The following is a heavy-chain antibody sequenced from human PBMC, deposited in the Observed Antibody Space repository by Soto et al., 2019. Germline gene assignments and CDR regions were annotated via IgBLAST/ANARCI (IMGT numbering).Heavy chain of an antibody. CDR2: ISGSDGKT. V-gene: IGHV3-23*01. J-gene: IGHJ4*02. D-gene: IGHD3-10*01. CDR3: EKWSYHDY. Sequence: PGGSLRLSCTTSGFSFASFAMTWVLLAPGKGLEWVATISGSDGKTYYADSVKGRFSISRDTSRSTLYLQMNSLRADDTAICYCEKWSYHDYCGQGTRVTSPQ. CDR1: GFSFASFA.